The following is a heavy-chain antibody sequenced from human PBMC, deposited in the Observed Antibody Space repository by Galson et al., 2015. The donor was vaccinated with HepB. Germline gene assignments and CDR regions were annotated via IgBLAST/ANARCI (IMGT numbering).Heavy chain of an antibody. CDR1: GFTFSNAW. J-gene: IGHJ5*02. CDR3: TTAPLHPFS. V-gene: IGHV3-15*04. D-gene: IGHD2/OR15-2a*01. CDR2: IESRTDGETT. Sequence: SLRLSCATSGFTFSNAWMSWVRQAPGKGLEWVGRIESRTDGETTDYAAPVKGRFTISRDDSRDTLYLQMNNLKTEDTGLYFCTTAPLHPFSWGQRILVTVSS.